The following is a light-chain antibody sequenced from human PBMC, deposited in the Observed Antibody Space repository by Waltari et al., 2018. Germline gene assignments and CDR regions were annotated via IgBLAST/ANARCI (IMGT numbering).Light chain of an antibody. CDR2: KDT. CDR1: TLSKQY. V-gene: IGLV3-25*03. J-gene: IGLJ1*01. Sequence: SHELTQPPSVSVSPGQTATITCSGETLSKQYVYWYQHKPCQAPVLLIYKDTERPSGIPDRFSGSSSGTSVTLIISGVQAEDEADYYCQLADSTVTYVFGPGTKVIVL. CDR3: QLADSTVTYV.